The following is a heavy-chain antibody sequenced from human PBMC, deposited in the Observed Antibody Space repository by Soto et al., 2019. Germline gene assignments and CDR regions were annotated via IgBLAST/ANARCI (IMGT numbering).Heavy chain of an antibody. CDR1: GGSISSSSYY. Sequence: QLQLQESGPGLVKPSETLSLTCTVSGGSISSSSYYWGWIRQPPGKGLEWIGSIYYSGSTYYNPSLKSRVTISVDTSKHQFSLKLCSVTAADTAVYYCARPGFTSGYEPAFDYWGQGTLVTVSS. D-gene: IGHD5-12*01. CDR3: ARPGFTSGYEPAFDY. J-gene: IGHJ4*02. CDR2: IYYSGST. V-gene: IGHV4-39*01.